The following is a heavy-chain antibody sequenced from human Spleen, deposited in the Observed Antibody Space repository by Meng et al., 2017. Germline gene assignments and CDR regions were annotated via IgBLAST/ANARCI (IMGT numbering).Heavy chain of an antibody. CDR1: GGSFSGYY. Sequence: SETLSLTCAVYGGSFSGYYWSWIRQPPGKGLEWIGEINHSGSTTYNPSLRSRVTISVDTSKNQFSLKLSSVTAADTAVYYCARLGNWNQGDYWGQGTLVTVSS. D-gene: IGHD1-1*01. CDR2: INHSGST. J-gene: IGHJ4*02. V-gene: IGHV4-34*01. CDR3: ARLGNWNQGDY.